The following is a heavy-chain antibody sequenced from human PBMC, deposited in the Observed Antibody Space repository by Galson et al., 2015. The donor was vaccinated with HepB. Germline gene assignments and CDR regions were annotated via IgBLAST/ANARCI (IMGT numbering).Heavy chain of an antibody. CDR1: GGSISSGGYS. J-gene: IGHJ5*02. CDR3: ARARGYSGSWTGLDWFDP. CDR2: IYHSGST. D-gene: IGHD6-13*01. Sequence: SLTCAVSGGSISSGGYSWSWIRQPPGKGLEWIGYIYHSGSTYYNPSLKSRVTISVDRSKNQFSLKLSSVTAADTAVYYCARARGYSGSWTGLDWFDPWGQGTLVTVSS. V-gene: IGHV4-30-2*01.